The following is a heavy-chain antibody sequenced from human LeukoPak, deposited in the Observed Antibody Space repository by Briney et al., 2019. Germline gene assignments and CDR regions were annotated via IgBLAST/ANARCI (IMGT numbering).Heavy chain of an antibody. V-gene: IGHV4-38-2*02. CDR3: ARTIAGRSYRYPYWFDP. Sequence: SETLSLTCTVSGYSITSAYYWGWIRQPPGKGLEWIGSFFLKGSTYYNPSLKSRVTISVDTSKNQFSLKLSSVTAADTAVYYCARTIAGRSYRYPYWFDPWGQGTLVTVSS. CDR1: GYSITSAYY. D-gene: IGHD3-16*02. CDR2: FFLKGST. J-gene: IGHJ5*02.